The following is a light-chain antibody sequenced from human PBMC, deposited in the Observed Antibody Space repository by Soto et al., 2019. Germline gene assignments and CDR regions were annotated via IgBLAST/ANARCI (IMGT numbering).Light chain of an antibody. CDR1: NSNIGSHT. J-gene: IGLJ3*02. CDR3: ASWDDSLKGVV. V-gene: IGLV1-44*01. CDR2: SNN. Sequence: QSALTQPPSASGTPGQRVTISCSGSNSNIGSHTVNWYQQLPGTAPKLLIYSNNQRPSGVPDRFSGSKSGTSASLAISGLQSEDEADYYCASWDDSLKGVVFGGGTKLTVL.